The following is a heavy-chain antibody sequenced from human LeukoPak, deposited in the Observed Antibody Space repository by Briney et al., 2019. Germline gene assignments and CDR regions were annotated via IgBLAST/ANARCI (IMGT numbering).Heavy chain of an antibody. CDR2: IHPNRGNT. CDR1: GYTFTGYY. V-gene: IGHV1-2*02. D-gene: IGHD2-21*02. Sequence: ASVKVSCKASGYTFTGYYIHWVRQAPGQGLGWMGWIHPNRGNTNYAQEFQGRVTMTRDTSISTAYMELNRLTSDDTAVYYCAKVTATTFDYWGQGTLVTVSS. J-gene: IGHJ4*02. CDR3: AKVTATTFDY.